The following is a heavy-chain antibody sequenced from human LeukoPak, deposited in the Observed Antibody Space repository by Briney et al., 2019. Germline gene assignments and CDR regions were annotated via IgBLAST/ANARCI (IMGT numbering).Heavy chain of an antibody. CDR3: ARVIRFGSGSFHYYFDY. V-gene: IGHV3-11*01. J-gene: IGHJ4*02. CDR2: ITGSGSPL. CDR1: GFTFSDYY. D-gene: IGHD3-10*01. Sequence: GGSLRLSCAASGFTFSDYYMSWIRQPPGKGLEWVSAITGSGSPLDNADSVEDRFTISSDNAKNSLFLQMNSLRADDTAVYYCARVIRFGSGSFHYYFDYWGQGTLVTVSS.